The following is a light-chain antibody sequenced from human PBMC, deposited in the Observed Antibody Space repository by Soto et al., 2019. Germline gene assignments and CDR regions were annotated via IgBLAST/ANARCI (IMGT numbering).Light chain of an antibody. Sequence: QSVLTQPASVSGSPGQSITISCTGTSSDVGGYNYVSWYQLRPGTAPKLILYDVVDRPSGVSYRFSGSKSGNTASLTISGLQAADEADYFCSSYTSTMTNVFGSGTKVTVL. CDR1: SSDVGGYNY. V-gene: IGLV2-14*03. CDR3: SSYTSTMTNV. J-gene: IGLJ1*01. CDR2: DVV.